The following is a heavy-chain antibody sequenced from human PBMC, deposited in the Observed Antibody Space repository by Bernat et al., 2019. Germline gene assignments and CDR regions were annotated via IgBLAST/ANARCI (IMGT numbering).Heavy chain of an antibody. Sequence: EVQLVESGGGLVQPGGSLRLSCAASGFTFSSYEMNWVRQAPGKGLEWVSYISSSGSTIYYAGSVKGRFTISRDNAKNSLYLQMNSLRAEDTAVYYCARALRRVPDAFDIWGQGTMVTVSS. CDR3: ARALRRVPDAFDI. D-gene: IGHD4-17*01. V-gene: IGHV3-48*03. J-gene: IGHJ3*02. CDR2: ISSSGSTI. CDR1: GFTFSSYE.